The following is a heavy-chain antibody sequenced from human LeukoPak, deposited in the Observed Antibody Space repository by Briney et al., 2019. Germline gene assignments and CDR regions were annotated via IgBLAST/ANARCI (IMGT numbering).Heavy chain of an antibody. Sequence: SQTLSLTCTVSGGSISSGDYYWRWLRQPPGTGLEWIGYIYYSGSTYYNPSLKSRVTISVDTSKNQFSLKLSSVTAADTAVYYCARETVSAATTNWFDPWGQGTLVTVSS. V-gene: IGHV4-30-4*08. D-gene: IGHD2-2*01. CDR2: IYYSGST. CDR1: GGSISSGDYY. J-gene: IGHJ5*02. CDR3: ARETVSAATTNWFDP.